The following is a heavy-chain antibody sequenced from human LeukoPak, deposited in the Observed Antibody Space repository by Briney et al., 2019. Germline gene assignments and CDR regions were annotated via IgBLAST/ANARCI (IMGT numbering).Heavy chain of an antibody. CDR1: GGSFRSYY. D-gene: IGHD4-11*01. CDR2: IYSSEST. V-gene: IGHV4-59*01. Sequence: SETLSLTCTVSGGSFRSYYWSWIRQPPGKGMEWIGHIYSSESTNYNPSLKSRVTISLDTSKNQFSLKLSSVTAADTAVYYCARASGATITTYYGMDVWGQGTTVTVSS. J-gene: IGHJ6*02. CDR3: ARASGATITTYYGMDV.